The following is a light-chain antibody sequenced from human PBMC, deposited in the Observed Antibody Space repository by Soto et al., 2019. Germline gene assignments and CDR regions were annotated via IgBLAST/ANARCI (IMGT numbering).Light chain of an antibody. CDR2: LDRSGSY. V-gene: IGLV4-60*02. Sequence: QSVLTQSSSASASLGSSVKLTCILSSGHSTYIIAWHQQPPGKAPRFLMTLDRSGSYNRGSGGPDRFSGSSSGADRYLTISNLQFEDEGDYYCEPWYSNTHKVFGGGTQLTVL. J-gene: IGLJ3*02. CDR1: SGHSTYI. CDR3: EPWYSNTHKV.